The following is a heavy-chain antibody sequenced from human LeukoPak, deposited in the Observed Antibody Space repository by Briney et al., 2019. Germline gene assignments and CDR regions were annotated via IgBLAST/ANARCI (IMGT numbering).Heavy chain of an antibody. V-gene: IGHV4-39*01. Sequence: LETLSRTWSVCGGAVSSGSYYWGWSHQPPGKGLEWMGRLHYRGSTYYKPSFKSRVTMFAVMSEYLFSMKLISVTAADTAVYFWSRRKCSGSSGPFDIWGQGTMGTVT. CDR2: LHYRGST. CDR1: GGAVSSGSYY. J-gene: IGHJ3*02. D-gene: IGHD1-26*01. CDR3: SRRKCSGSSGPFDI.